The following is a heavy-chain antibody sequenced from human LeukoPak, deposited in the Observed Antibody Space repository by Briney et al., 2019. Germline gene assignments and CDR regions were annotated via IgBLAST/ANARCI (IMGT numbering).Heavy chain of an antibody. V-gene: IGHV1-69*13. Sequence: GASVKVSCKASGGTLSSYAISGVRQAPGQGLEWMGGIIPIFGAANYAQKFQGRVTSTAAQSTSTAYMELSSLRSEDTAVYYCAREGVYYYDSSGYWEGTIWGQGTMVTVSS. CDR3: AREGVYYYDSSGYWEGTI. CDR1: GGTLSSYA. D-gene: IGHD3-22*01. J-gene: IGHJ3*02. CDR2: IIPIFGAA.